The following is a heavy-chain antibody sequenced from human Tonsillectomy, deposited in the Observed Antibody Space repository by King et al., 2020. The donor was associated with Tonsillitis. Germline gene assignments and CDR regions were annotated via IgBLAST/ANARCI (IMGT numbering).Heavy chain of an antibody. CDR1: GYTFTSFG. J-gene: IGHJ4*02. Sequence: VQLVESGAEVKKPGASVKVSCKASGYTFTSFGISWVRLAPGQGLEWMGWISAYDGNPNYAQKLQGRGTMTTDPSPSTAYMELRSLRSDDTAVYYCARDPGYSSGWYLDYWGQGTLVTVSS. CDR3: ARDPGYSSGWYLDY. D-gene: IGHD6-19*01. V-gene: IGHV1-18*01. CDR2: ISAYDGNP.